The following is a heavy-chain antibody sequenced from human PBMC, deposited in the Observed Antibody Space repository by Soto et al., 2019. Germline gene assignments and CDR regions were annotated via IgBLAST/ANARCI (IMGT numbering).Heavy chain of an antibody. CDR1: GGSFSGYY. CDR3: ARKSGYNWNYLRAFDY. CDR2: INHSGST. J-gene: IGHJ4*02. D-gene: IGHD1-7*01. Sequence: PSETLSLTCAVYGGSFSGYYWSWIRQPPGKGLEWIGEINHSGSTSYNPSLKSRVTISVDTSKNQFSLKLSSVTAADTAVYYCARKSGYNWNYLRAFDYWGQGTLVTVSS. V-gene: IGHV4-34*01.